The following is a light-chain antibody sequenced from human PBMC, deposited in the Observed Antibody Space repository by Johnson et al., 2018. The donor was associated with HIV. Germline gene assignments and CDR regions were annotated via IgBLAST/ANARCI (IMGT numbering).Light chain of an antibody. CDR1: SSNIGNNY. CDR2: ENN. CDR3: GTWDNSLIARYV. J-gene: IGLJ1*01. V-gene: IGLV1-51*02. Sequence: QSVLTQPPSVSAAPGQKVTISCSGSSSNIGNNYLSWYQQLPHTAPKLLIYENNKRPSGIPDRFSGSKSGTSATLGITGLQTGDEADYYCGTWDNSLIARYVFGTGTKVTFL.